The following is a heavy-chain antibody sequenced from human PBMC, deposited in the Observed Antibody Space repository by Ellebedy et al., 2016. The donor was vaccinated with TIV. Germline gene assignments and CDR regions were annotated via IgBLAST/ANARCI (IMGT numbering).Heavy chain of an antibody. V-gene: IGHV3-7*01. CDR2: IRQDGSK. Sequence: GGSLRLSCAVSGFSFSSYWMSWVRQAPGKGLEWVANIRQDGSKNYVDSVKGRFTISRDNARNSLYLQMNSLRAEDTSVYYCATDGSYGDYRFPAHAFIMWGQGTMVTVSS. CDR1: GFSFSSYW. J-gene: IGHJ3*02. CDR3: ATDGSYGDYRFPAHAFIM. D-gene: IGHD4-17*01.